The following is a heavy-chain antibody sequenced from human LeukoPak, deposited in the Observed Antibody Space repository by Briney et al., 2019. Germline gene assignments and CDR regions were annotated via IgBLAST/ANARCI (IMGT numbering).Heavy chain of an antibody. CDR3: AKRPTPAQGFDY. Sequence: SGGTLRLSCAASGFTFSSHGMNWVRQAPGKGLEWVSGISPSGDITYYADSVMGRFTISRDNSKNTLAVQMNSLRAEDTSVYYCAKRPTPAQGFDYWGQGTLVTVSS. D-gene: IGHD2-2*01. J-gene: IGHJ4*02. CDR1: GFTFSSHG. V-gene: IGHV3-23*01. CDR2: ISPSGDIT.